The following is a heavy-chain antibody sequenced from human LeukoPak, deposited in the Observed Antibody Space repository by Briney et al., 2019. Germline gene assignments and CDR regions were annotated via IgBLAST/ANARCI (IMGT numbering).Heavy chain of an antibody. CDR1: GFTVSSNY. D-gene: IGHD3-22*01. V-gene: IGHV3-66*01. CDR2: IYSGGST. J-gene: IGHJ4*02. CDR3: ARDQVGYYYDRSHDY. Sequence: PGGSLRLSCAASGFTVSSNYMTWVRQAPGKGLEWVSVIYSGGSTYYADSVKGRFTISRDNSKNTLYLQMNSLRAEDTAVYYCARDQVGYYYDRSHDYWGQGTLVTVSS.